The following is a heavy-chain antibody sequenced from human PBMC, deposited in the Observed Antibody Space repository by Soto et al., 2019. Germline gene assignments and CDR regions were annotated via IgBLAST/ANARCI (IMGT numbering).Heavy chain of an antibody. CDR2: INAGTGQV. V-gene: IGHV1-3*01. J-gene: IGHJ3*02. CDR3: ARVMAVQAFDI. Sequence: ASVKVSCKAPGYIFTRYGIHWVRQAPGQGLEWVGWINAGTGQVKYSQKFQGRVSITRDTSASTAYMELSSLKSEDPAVYYCARVMAVQAFDIWGQGTKVTVSS. CDR1: GYIFTRYG. D-gene: IGHD4-17*01.